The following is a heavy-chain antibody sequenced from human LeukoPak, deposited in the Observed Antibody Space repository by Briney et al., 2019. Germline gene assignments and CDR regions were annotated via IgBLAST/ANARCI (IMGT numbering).Heavy chain of an antibody. J-gene: IGHJ6*02. V-gene: IGHV6-1*01. D-gene: IGHD6-19*01. CDR3: ARGRESSSGWDDGMDV. Sequence: SQTLSLTCAISGDSASSNSAAWNWIRQSPSRGLEWLGRTYYRSKWYNDYAVSVKSRITINPDTSKNQFSLQLNSVTPEDTAVYYCARGRESSSGWDDGMDVWGQGTTVTVSS. CDR2: TYYRSKWYN. CDR1: GDSASSNSAA.